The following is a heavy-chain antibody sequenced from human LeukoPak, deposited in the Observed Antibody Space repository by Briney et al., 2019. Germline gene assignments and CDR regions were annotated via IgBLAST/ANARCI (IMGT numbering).Heavy chain of an antibody. CDR2: INPSGGST. Sequence: GASVKVSCKASGFTFINYYMHWVRQAPGQGLEGMGIINPSGGSTSYAQKFQGRVTMTRDASTSTVYMELSSLRSEDTAVYYCARDRYKQQLGPYYFDYWGQGTLVTVSS. D-gene: IGHD6-13*01. CDR3: ARDRYKQQLGPYYFDY. V-gene: IGHV1-46*01. CDR1: GFTFINYY. J-gene: IGHJ4*02.